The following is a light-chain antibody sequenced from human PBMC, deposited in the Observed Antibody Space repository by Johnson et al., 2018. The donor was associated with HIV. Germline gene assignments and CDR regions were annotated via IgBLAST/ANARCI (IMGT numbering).Light chain of an antibody. CDR2: DND. Sequence: QSVLTQPPSVSAAPGQKVTISCSGSYSNIGNNYVSWYQQVPGTAPKLLIYDNDKRPSGIPDRFSASKSGTSATLGITGLQTGDEADYYCGTWDSSLSAGVFGAGTTVTVL. CDR1: YSNIGNNY. J-gene: IGLJ1*01. CDR3: GTWDSSLSAGV. V-gene: IGLV1-51*01.